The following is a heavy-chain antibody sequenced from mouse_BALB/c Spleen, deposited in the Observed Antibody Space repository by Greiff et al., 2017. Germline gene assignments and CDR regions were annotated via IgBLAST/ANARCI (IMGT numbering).Heavy chain of an antibody. CDR3: ARHNDGYYYFDY. J-gene: IGHJ2*01. CDR2: ISSGGSYT. V-gene: IGHV5-6*01. Sequence: EVQGVESGGDLVKPGGSLKLSCAASGFTFSSYGMSWVRQTPDKRLEWVATISSGGSYTYYPASVKGRFTISRDNAKNTLYLQMSSLKSEDTAMYYCARHNDGYYYFDYWGQGTTLTVSS. D-gene: IGHD2-3*01. CDR1: GFTFSSYG.